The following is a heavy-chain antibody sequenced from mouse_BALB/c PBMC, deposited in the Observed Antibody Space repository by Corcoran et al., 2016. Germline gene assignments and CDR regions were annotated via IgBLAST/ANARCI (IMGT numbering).Heavy chain of an antibody. CDR2: INPNNGGT. V-gene: IGHV1-18*01. D-gene: IGHD1-1*01. Sequence: EVLLQQSGPELVKPGASVKIPCKASGYTFTDYNMDWVKQSHGKSLEWIGDINPNNGGTIYNQKFKGKATLTVDKSSSTAYMELRSLTSEDTAVYYCARSITTVVAKDYLDYWGQGTTLTVSS. CDR3: ARSITTVVAKDYLDY. CDR1: GYTFTDYN. J-gene: IGHJ2*01.